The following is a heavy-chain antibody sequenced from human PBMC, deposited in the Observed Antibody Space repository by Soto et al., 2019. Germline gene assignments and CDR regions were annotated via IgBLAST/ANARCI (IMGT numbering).Heavy chain of an antibody. Sequence: SETLSLTCAVSGGSISSSNWWSWVRQPPGKGLEWIGEIYHSGSTNYNPSLKSRVTISVDKSKNQFSLKLSSVTAADTAVYYCAGDWGYGSGSYVGYYYYYYGMDVWGQGTTVTVSS. D-gene: IGHD3-10*01. V-gene: IGHV4-4*02. CDR3: AGDWGYGSGSYVGYYYYYYGMDV. CDR2: IYHSGST. J-gene: IGHJ6*02. CDR1: GGSISSSNW.